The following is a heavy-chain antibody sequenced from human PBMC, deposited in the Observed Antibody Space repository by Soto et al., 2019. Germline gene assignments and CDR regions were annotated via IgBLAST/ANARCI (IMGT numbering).Heavy chain of an antibody. J-gene: IGHJ4*02. V-gene: IGHV3-21*06. CDR2: ISSTTNYI. CDR3: ARESEDLTSNFDY. Sequence: GGSLRLSSAASGFTFTRYSMNWVRQAPGKGLEWVSSISSTTNYIYYGDSMKGRFTISRDNAKNSLYLEMNSLRAEDTAVYYCARESEDLTSNFDYWGQGTLVTASS. CDR1: GFTFTRYS.